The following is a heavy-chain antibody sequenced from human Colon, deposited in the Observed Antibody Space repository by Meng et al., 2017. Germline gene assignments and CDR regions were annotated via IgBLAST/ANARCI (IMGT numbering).Heavy chain of an antibody. CDR3: ARDMVRGVPDYFDY. V-gene: IGHV3-30*01. CDR2: ISYDGGTK. CDR1: GFTFSNYA. D-gene: IGHD3-10*01. J-gene: IGHJ4*02. Sequence: GESLKISCAASGFTFSNYAMHWVRQAPGKGLEWVAVISYDGGTKIYAASVKGRFTISRDDSKSTLYLQMNNLRVEDTAVYYCARDMVRGVPDYFDYWGQGTLVTVSS.